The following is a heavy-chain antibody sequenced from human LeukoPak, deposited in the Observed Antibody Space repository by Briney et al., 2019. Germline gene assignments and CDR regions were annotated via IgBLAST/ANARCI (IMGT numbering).Heavy chain of an antibody. D-gene: IGHD5-18*01. Sequence: ASVRVSFKASGYTFTDYYIHWVRQAPGQGLEWMGWINPKSGATKYEQRFQGRVTMTKDTSISTAYMDLSRLTSDDTAVYYCAREQGVDTAMITGYWGQGTLVTVSS. V-gene: IGHV1-2*02. J-gene: IGHJ4*02. CDR2: INPKSGAT. CDR3: AREQGVDTAMITGY. CDR1: GYTFTDYY.